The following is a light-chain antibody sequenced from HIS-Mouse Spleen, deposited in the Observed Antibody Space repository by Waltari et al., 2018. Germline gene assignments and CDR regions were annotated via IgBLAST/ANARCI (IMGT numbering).Light chain of an antibody. CDR2: DAS. J-gene: IGKJ4*01. CDR1: QSVSSY. CDR3: QQRSNWPLT. V-gene: IGKV3-11*01. Sequence: IVWSQSPATLSLSPGDRATLSCRASQSVSSYLAWYQQKPGQAPRLLIYDASNRATGIPARFSGSGSGTDFTLTISSLEPEDFAVYYCQQRSNWPLTFGGGTKVEIK.